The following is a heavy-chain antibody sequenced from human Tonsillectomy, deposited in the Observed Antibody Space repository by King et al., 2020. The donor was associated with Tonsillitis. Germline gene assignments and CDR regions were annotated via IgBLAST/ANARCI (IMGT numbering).Heavy chain of an antibody. V-gene: IGHV4-59*01. CDR2: IYYSGST. J-gene: IGHJ3*02. D-gene: IGHD3-22*01. Sequence: VQLQESGPGLVKPSETLSLTCTVSVGSLSSYYWSWIRQPPGKGLEWIGYIYYSGSTNYNPSLKSRVTISVVTSTNQFSPQLRSVTAADTAVYYCAREEGYYDSSGSDAFDIWGQGTMVTVSS. CDR1: VGSLSSYY. CDR3: AREEGYYDSSGSDAFDI.